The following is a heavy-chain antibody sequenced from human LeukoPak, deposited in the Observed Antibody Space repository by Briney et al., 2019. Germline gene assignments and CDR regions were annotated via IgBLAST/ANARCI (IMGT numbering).Heavy chain of an antibody. J-gene: IGHJ4*02. Sequence: PGWSLRLSCAASGFTFSSYEMNWVRQAPGKGLEWASYISSSGSTIYYADSVKGRFTISRDNAKSSVYLQMNSLRAEDTAVYYCASIPSRKQLVDYWGQGTLVTVSS. V-gene: IGHV3-48*03. CDR2: ISSSGSTI. CDR1: GFTFSSYE. D-gene: IGHD6-13*01. CDR3: ASIPSRKQLVDY.